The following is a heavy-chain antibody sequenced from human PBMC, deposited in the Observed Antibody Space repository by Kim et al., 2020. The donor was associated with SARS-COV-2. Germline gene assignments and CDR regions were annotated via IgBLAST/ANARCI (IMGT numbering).Heavy chain of an antibody. CDR2: VYYSGTS. V-gene: IGHV4-39*01. Sequence: SETLSLTCTVSGGSISSTTYYWGWIRQPPGKGLEWIGSVYYSGTSHHNPYLKSRVTMSVDTSKNQFSLKLSSVTAADAAVYYCARHSGVLARSYYGMDVWGQGTTVTVSS. CDR1: GGSISSTTYY. CDR3: ARHSGVLARSYYGMDV. J-gene: IGHJ6*02. D-gene: IGHD2-2*01.